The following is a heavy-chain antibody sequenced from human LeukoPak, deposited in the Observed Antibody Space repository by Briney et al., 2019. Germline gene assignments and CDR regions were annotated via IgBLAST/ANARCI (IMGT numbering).Heavy chain of an antibody. V-gene: IGHV1-2*02. CDR2: INPNSGGT. D-gene: IGHD2-2*02. J-gene: IGHJ4*02. CDR3: ARERCSSTSCYTSLDY. Sequence: ASVKVSCKASGYTFTGYYMHWVRQAPGQGLEWMGWINPNSGGTNYAQKFQGRVTMTRDTSISTAYKELSRLRSDDTAVYYCARERCSSTSCYTSLDYWGQGTLVTVSS. CDR1: GYTFTGYY.